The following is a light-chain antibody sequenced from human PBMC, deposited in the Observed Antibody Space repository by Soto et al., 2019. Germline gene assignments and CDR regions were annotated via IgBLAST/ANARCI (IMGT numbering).Light chain of an antibody. CDR1: QSVPSKY. CDR2: GAS. CDR3: QQYGTSPRT. V-gene: IGKV3-20*01. J-gene: IGKJ1*01. Sequence: EIVLTQSPGTLSLSPGERATLSCRASQSVPSKYLAWYQQNPGQAPRLLIYGASNRATGIPDKFSGSGSGTDFTLTISRLEPEDVAVYYCQQYGTSPRTLGQGTKVDIK.